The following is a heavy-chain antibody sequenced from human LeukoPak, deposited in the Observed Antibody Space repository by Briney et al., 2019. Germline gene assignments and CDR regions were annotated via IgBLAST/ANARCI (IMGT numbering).Heavy chain of an antibody. CDR3: AKRGPGSPQSGKYYFDY. V-gene: IGHV3-23*01. CDR2: ISGSAATT. D-gene: IGHD3-10*01. CDR1: GFTFSTYG. J-gene: IGHJ4*02. Sequence: GGSLRLSCAASGFTFSTYGMTWVRQAPGKGLEWVLAISGSAATTFYADSVKGRFTISRDNSKNTLYLQMNSLRAEDTAVYYCAKRGPGSPQSGKYYFDYWGQGTLVTVSS.